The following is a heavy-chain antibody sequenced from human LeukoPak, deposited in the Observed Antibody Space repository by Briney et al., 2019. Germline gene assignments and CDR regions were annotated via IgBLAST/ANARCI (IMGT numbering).Heavy chain of an antibody. V-gene: IGHV1-46*01. D-gene: IGHD6-6*01. Sequence: ASVKVSCKASGYTFPSYFMHWVRQAPGQGLEWMGIINPTGGSTTYAQKCQGRVTMPRDTSTSTVYMELSSLRSDDTAVYYCARTAARRFDYWGQGTLVTVSS. J-gene: IGHJ4*02. CDR1: GYTFPSYF. CDR3: ARTAARRFDY. CDR2: INPTGGST.